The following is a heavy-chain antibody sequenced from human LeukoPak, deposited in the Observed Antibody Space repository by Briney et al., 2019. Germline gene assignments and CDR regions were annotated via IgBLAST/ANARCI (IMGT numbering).Heavy chain of an antibody. CDR2: ISAYNGNT. D-gene: IGHD3-22*01. CDR1: GYTFTSYG. J-gene: IGHJ4*02. CDR3: ARDAALTTMIVVGKIDY. Sequence: ASVKVSCKASGYTFTSYGISWVRQAPGQGLEWMGWISAYNGNTNYAQKLQGRVTMTTDTSTSTAYMELRSLRSDDTAVYYCARDAALTTMIVVGKIDYWGQGTLVTVSS. V-gene: IGHV1-18*01.